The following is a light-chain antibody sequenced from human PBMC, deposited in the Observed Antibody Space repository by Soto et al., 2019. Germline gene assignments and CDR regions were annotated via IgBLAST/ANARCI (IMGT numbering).Light chain of an antibody. CDR2: SAS. Sequence: EIVLTQSPGTLSLSPGERATLSCRASQSVSSYLAWYQQKPGQAPRLLFYSASSRATGIPDRFSGSGSGTDFTLTISRLEPEDFAVYYCHHFGSLPETFGQGTKVDIK. V-gene: IGKV3-20*01. J-gene: IGKJ1*01. CDR1: QSVSSY. CDR3: HHFGSLPET.